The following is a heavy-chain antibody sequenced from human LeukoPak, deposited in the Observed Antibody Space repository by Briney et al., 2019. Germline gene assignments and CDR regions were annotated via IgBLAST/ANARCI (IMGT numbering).Heavy chain of an antibody. V-gene: IGHV4-4*07. J-gene: IGHJ1*01. CDR2: IYTSGST. CDR1: GGSIHSYY. Sequence: PSETLSLTCTVAGGSIHSYYWSWIHQPARKGLEWIGRIYTSGSTNYNPSLKSRVTMSVDTSKNQFSLKLSSVTAADTAVYYCASTVLGGVALKYFQHWGQGTLGTVSS. CDR3: ASTVLGGVALKYFQH. D-gene: IGHD3-16*01.